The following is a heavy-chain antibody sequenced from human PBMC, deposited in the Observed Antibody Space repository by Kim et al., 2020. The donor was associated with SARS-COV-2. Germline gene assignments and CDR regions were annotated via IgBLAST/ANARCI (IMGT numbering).Heavy chain of an antibody. V-gene: IGHV4-34*01. D-gene: IGHD2-8*01. CDR1: GGSFSGYY. CDR3: ASLAAYYPFDY. J-gene: IGHJ4*02. Sequence: SETLSLTCAVYGGSFSGYYWSWIRQPPGKGLEWIGEINHSGSTNYNPSLKSRVTISVDTSKNQFSLKLSSVTAADTAVYYCASLAAYYPFDYWGQGTLVT. CDR2: INHSGST.